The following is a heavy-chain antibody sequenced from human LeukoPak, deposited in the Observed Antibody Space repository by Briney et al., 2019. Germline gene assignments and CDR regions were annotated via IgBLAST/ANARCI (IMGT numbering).Heavy chain of an antibody. CDR1: GYTLTGYY. Sequence: ASVSVSCKASGYTLTGYYLHWVRQAPGQGFEWMGWINPSDGGTNYAPKFQGRVTMTRDTSISTAFMDLSRLTFDDTAVYFCARSDKCTTCSIDYWGQGILVIVSS. CDR3: ARSDKCTTCSIDY. D-gene: IGHD2-2*01. CDR2: INPSDGGT. J-gene: IGHJ4*02. V-gene: IGHV1-2*02.